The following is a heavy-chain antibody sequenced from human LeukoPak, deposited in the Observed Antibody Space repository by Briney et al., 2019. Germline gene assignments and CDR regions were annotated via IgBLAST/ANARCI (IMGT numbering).Heavy chain of an antibody. CDR3: AREIDTAMVI. CDR1: GCTFTSYG. Sequence: ASVKVSCKASGCTFTSYGISWVRQAPGQGLEWMGCISAYNGSTNYAQKLQGRVTMTTDTSTSTAYMELRSLRSDDTAVYYCAREIDTAMVIWGQGTLVTASS. D-gene: IGHD5-18*01. CDR2: ISAYNGST. V-gene: IGHV1-18*01. J-gene: IGHJ4*02.